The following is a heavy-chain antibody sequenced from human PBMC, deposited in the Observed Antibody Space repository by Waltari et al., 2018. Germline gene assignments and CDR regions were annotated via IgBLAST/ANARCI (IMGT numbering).Heavy chain of an antibody. V-gene: IGHV3-53*01. CDR3: ARGPYDSSGYYPYYYYYGMDV. CDR2: IYSGGST. Sequence: EVQLVESGGGLIQPGGSLRLSCAASGFTVSSNYMSWVRQAPGKGLEWVSVIYSGGSTYYADSVKGRFTISRDNSKNTLYLQMNSLRAEDTAVYYCARGPYDSSGYYPYYYYYGMDVWGQGT. J-gene: IGHJ6*02. D-gene: IGHD3-22*01. CDR1: GFTVSSNY.